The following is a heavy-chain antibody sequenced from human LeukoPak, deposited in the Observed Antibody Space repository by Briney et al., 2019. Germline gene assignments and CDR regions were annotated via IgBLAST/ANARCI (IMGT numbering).Heavy chain of an antibody. CDR3: ARDLDRYCSSTSCHGDY. D-gene: IGHD2-2*01. CDR1: GFTVSSNY. CDR2: ISYDGSNK. J-gene: IGHJ4*02. V-gene: IGHV3-30*03. Sequence: GGSLRLSCAASGFTVSSNYMSWVRQAPGKGLEWVAVISYDGSNKYYADSVKGRFTISRDNSKNTLYLQMNSLRAEDTAVYYCARDLDRYCSSTSCHGDYWGQGTLVTVSS.